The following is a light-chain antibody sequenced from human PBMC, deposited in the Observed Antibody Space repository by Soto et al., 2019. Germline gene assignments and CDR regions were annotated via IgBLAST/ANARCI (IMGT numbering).Light chain of an antibody. CDR3: QYSRHLPL. Sequence: DIQMTQSPSSLSASVGDRVTITCRASQDIGNDVGWYQQKPGKAPKRLIYLTYSLQTGVPSRFSGSGSGTHFSFTISGLQPDDVATYYCQYSRHLPLFGPGTKVDIK. J-gene: IGKJ3*01. V-gene: IGKV1-17*01. CDR1: QDIGND. CDR2: LTY.